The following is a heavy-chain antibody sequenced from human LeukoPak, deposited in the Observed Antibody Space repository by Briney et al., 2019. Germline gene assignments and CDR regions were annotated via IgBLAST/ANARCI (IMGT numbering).Heavy chain of an antibody. CDR2: ISGSGGST. Sequence: GGSLRLSCAASGFTFSSYGMSWVRQAPGKGLEWVSAISGSGGSTYYADSVKGRFTISRDNAKNSLYLQMNSLRAEDTAVYYCARGRYYFDYWGQGTLVTVSS. V-gene: IGHV3-23*01. J-gene: IGHJ4*02. D-gene: IGHD3-10*01. CDR1: GFTFSSYG. CDR3: ARGRYYFDY.